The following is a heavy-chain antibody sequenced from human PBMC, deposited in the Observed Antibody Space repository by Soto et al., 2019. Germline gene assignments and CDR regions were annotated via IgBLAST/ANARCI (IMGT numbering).Heavy chain of an antibody. V-gene: IGHV3-30-3*01. CDR1: GFTFSSYG. Sequence: GSLRLSCAASGFTFSSYGMHWVRQAQGKGLEWVAVISYDGSNKYYADSVKGRFTISRDNSKNTLYLQMNSLRAEDTAVYYCARAPSPSITMIVVVITPFFDYWGQGTLVTVSS. CDR3: ARAPSPSITMIVVVITPFFDY. D-gene: IGHD3-22*01. J-gene: IGHJ4*02. CDR2: ISYDGSNK.